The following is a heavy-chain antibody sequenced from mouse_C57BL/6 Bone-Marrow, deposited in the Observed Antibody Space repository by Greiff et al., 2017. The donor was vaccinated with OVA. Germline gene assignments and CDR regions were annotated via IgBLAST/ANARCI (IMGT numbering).Heavy chain of an antibody. CDR3: ARDYGNYEFDY. D-gene: IGHD2-1*01. J-gene: IGHJ2*01. CDR1: GYTFTSYW. V-gene: IGHV1-64*01. CDR2: IHPNSGST. Sequence: QVQLQQPGAELVKPGASVKLSCKASGYTFTSYWMHWVKQRPGQGLEWIGMIHPNSGSTNYNEKFKSKATLTVDKSSSTAYMQLSSLTAEDSAVYYSARDYGNYEFDYWGQGTTLTVSS.